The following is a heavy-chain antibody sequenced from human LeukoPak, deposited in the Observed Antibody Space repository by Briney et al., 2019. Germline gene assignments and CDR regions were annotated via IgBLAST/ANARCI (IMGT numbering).Heavy chain of an antibody. J-gene: IGHJ3*02. CDR1: GDSISSSGYY. Sequence: TSQTLSLTCSVSGDSISSSGYYWSWIRQPPGKGLEWIGYIYHSGSTYYNPSLKSRVTISVDRSKNQFSLKLSSVTAADTAVYYCARDAAAAWFDIWGQGTMVTVSS. V-gene: IGHV4-30-2*01. CDR2: IYHSGST. CDR3: ARDAAAAWFDI. D-gene: IGHD6-13*01.